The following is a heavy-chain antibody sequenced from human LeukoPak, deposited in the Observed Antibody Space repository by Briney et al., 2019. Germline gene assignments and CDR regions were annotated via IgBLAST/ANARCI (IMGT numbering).Heavy chain of an antibody. V-gene: IGHV3-13*01. CDR1: GFTFSSFD. CDR3: ARGPPRGKYYYMDV. CDR2: IGTASDT. Sequence: PGGSLRLSCAASGFTFSSFDMHWVRQPTAQGLEWVSTIGTASDTYYPGSVEGRFTLSRDNAKNSLYLQMNSLTAGDTAVYYCARGPPRGKYYYMDVWGKGTTVTVSS. D-gene: IGHD1-1*01. J-gene: IGHJ6*03.